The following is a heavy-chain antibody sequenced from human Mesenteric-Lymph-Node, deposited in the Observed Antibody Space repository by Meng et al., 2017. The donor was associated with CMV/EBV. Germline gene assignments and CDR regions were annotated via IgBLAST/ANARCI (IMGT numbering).Heavy chain of an antibody. D-gene: IGHD3-10*01. CDR2: ISSTGSDI. V-gene: IGHV3-21*01. Sequence: GESLKISCAASGFTFSSYEMNWVRQAPGKGLEWVSSISSTGSDIYYADSVKGRFTLSRDNAKNSLYLQMNSLRAEDTAVYYCARVRQYYGSGSYQVYYYGMDVWGQGTTVTVSS. CDR1: GFTFSSYE. J-gene: IGHJ6*02. CDR3: ARVRQYYGSGSYQVYYYGMDV.